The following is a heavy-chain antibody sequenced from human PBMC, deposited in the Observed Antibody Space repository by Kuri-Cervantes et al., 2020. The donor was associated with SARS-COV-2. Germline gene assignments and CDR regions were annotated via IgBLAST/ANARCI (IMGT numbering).Heavy chain of an antibody. CDR3: AKGCSSTSCYKVLYY. D-gene: IGHD2-2*02. CDR1: GFLFSASA. CDR2: VRGKANNYAT. V-gene: IGHV3-73*01. J-gene: IGHJ4*02. Sequence: GESLKISCEVSGFLFSASAIHWVRQGSGKGLEWVGRVRGKANNYATAYAASVKGRFTISRDDSKNMAYLQMNSLRAEDTAVYYCAKGCSSTSCYKVLYYWGQGTLVTVSS.